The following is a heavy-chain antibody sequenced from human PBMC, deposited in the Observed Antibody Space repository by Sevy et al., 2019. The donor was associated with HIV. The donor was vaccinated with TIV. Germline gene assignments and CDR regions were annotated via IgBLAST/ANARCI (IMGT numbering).Heavy chain of an antibody. CDR1: GGSMSSSDYF. CDR2: IYYNGDT. D-gene: IGHD3-16*01. CDR3: ARHGAWRFYFDF. J-gene: IGHJ4*02. V-gene: IGHV4-39*01. Sequence: SETLSLTCTVSGGSMSSSDYFWGWVRQPPGKGLEWIGSIYYNGDTYRSPSLKSRVTVAVDTSKNQFFLTLTSVTAADTAIYYCARHGAWRFYFDFWGQGALVTVSS.